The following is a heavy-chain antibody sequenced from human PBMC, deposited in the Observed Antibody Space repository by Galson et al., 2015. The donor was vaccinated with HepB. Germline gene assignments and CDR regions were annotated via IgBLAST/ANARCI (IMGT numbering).Heavy chain of an antibody. CDR1: GGTFSSYT. Sequence: SVKVSCKASGGTFSSYTISWVRQAPGQGLEWMGRIIPILGIANYAQKFQGRVTITADKSTSTAYMELSSLRSEDTAVYYCASVVVPAAMDQDYYYYGMDVWGQGTTVTVSS. CDR3: ASVVVPAAMDQDYYYYGMDV. J-gene: IGHJ6*02. V-gene: IGHV1-69*02. CDR2: IIPILGIA. D-gene: IGHD2-2*01.